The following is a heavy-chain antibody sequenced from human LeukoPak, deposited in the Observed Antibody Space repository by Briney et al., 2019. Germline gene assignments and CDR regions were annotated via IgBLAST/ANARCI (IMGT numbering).Heavy chain of an antibody. D-gene: IGHD4-11*01. Sequence: GGSLRLSCAASGFTFSSYWMSLVRQAPGKGLEWVAKIEQHGSDKYHVDSVKGRFTISRDNAKNSLYLQMNSLRAEDTAVYYCARDHDYRFDYWGQGTLVTVSS. CDR3: ARDHDYRFDY. J-gene: IGHJ4*02. CDR2: IEQHGSDK. CDR1: GFTFSSYW. V-gene: IGHV3-7*01.